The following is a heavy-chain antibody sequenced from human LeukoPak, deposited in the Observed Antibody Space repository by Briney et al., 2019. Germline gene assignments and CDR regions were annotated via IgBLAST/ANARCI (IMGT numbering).Heavy chain of an antibody. J-gene: IGHJ1*01. CDR3: ASPPPDYDILTGYRRYFQH. D-gene: IGHD3-9*01. CDR1: GYTFTGYY. V-gene: IGHV1-2*02. Sequence: ASVKVSCKASGYTFTGYYMHWVRQAPGQGLEWMGWINPNSCGTNYAQKFQGRVTMTRDTSISTAYMELSRLRSDDTAVYYCASPPPDYDILTGYRRYFQHWGQGTLVTVSS. CDR2: INPNSCGT.